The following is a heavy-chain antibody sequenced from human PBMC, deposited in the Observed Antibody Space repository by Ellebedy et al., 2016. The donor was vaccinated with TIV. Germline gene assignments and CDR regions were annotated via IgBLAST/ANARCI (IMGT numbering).Heavy chain of an antibody. J-gene: IGHJ4*01. CDR1: GFTFSSFA. CDR3: SKGTSSGFNYDRMGSEY. V-gene: IGHV3-23*01. Sequence: GESLKISCAASGFTFSSFAMHWVRQAPGKGLEWLSVISGGGDRTYDADSVKGRFTITRDNSKNTLYLQMDRLRAEDTAVYYCSKGTSSGFNYDRMGSEYWGHGTLVTVSS. CDR2: ISGGGDRT. D-gene: IGHD3-22*01.